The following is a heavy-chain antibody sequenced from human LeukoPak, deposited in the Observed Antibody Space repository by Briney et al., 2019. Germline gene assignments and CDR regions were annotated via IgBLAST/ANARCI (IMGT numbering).Heavy chain of an antibody. CDR1: GGSISSYY. D-gene: IGHD3-10*01. Sequence: SETLSLTCTVSGGSISSYYWSWIRQPPGKGLEWIGYIYYSGSTNYNPSLKSRVTISVDTSKNQFSLKLSSVTAADTAVYYCARRWTRGVIRHDYWGQGTLVTVSS. CDR3: ARRWTRGVIRHDY. CDR2: IYYSGST. V-gene: IGHV4-59*12. J-gene: IGHJ4*02.